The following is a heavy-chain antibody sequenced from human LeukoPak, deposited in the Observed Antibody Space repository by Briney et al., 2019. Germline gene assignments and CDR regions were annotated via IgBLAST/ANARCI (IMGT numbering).Heavy chain of an antibody. CDR2: ISSSSSTI. V-gene: IGHV3-48*01. J-gene: IGHJ5*02. Sequence: GGSLRLSCAASGFTFSSYSMNWVRQAPGKGLEWVSYISSSSSTIYYADSVKGRFTISGDNAKNSLYLQMNSLRAEDTAVYYCARDGYSSSWQNWFDPWGQGTLVAVSS. CDR3: ARDGYSSSWQNWFDP. CDR1: GFTFSSYS. D-gene: IGHD6-13*01.